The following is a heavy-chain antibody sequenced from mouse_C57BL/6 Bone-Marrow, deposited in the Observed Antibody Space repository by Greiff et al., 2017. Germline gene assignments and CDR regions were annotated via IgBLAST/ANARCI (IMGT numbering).Heavy chain of an antibody. CDR3: AIGNYTSYFDY. Sequence: EVKLQESGAELVKPGASVKLSCTASGFNIKDYYMHWVKQRTEQGLEWIGRIDPEDGETKYAPTFQGKATITADTSSNTAYLQLSSLTSEDTAVYYCAIGNYTSYFDYWGQGTTLTVSS. V-gene: IGHV14-2*01. D-gene: IGHD2-1*01. CDR1: GFNIKDYY. CDR2: IDPEDGET. J-gene: IGHJ2*01.